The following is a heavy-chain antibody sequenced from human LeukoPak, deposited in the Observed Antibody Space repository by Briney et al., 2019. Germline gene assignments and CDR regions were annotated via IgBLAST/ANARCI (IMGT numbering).Heavy chain of an antibody. CDR2: VHLDGRT. CDR1: GGSVTSTNW. J-gene: IGHJ4*02. CDR3: AREGGFFRPLDY. Sequence: SGTLSLTCGVSGGSVTSTNWWTWVRQPPGKGQEWIGEVHLDGRTNYNPSLESRLTISVDLSENHISLKLTSVTAADTAVYYCAREGGFFRPLDYSGQGTLVTVSS. V-gene: IGHV4-4*02. D-gene: IGHD3-3*01.